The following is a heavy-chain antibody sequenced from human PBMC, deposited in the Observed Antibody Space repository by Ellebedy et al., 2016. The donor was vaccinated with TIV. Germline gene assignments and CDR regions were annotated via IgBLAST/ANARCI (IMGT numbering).Heavy chain of an antibody. CDR3: ARLTTVVTHFDY. CDR2: IYYSGST. D-gene: IGHD4-23*01. CDR1: GGSISSYY. V-gene: IGHV4-59*08. J-gene: IGHJ4*02. Sequence: MPSETLSLTCTVSGGSISSYYWSWIRQPPGKGLEWIGYIYYSGSTNYNPSLKSRVTISVDTSKNQFSLKLSSVTAADTAVYYCARLTTVVTHFDYWGQGTLVTVSS.